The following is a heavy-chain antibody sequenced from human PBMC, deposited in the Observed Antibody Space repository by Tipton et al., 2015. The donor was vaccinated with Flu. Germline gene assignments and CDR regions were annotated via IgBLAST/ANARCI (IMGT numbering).Heavy chain of an antibody. D-gene: IGHD3-16*02. V-gene: IGHV3-23*01. Sequence: SLRLSCAASGFTFSSYAMSWVRQAPGKGLEWVSAISGSGGSTYYADSVKGRFTISRDNSKNTLYLQMNSLRAEDTAVYYCAKWSYYDYVLGSYPEDYWGQGTLVTVSS. CDR1: GFTFSSYA. CDR2: ISGSGGST. CDR3: AKWSYYDYVLGSYPEDY. J-gene: IGHJ4*02.